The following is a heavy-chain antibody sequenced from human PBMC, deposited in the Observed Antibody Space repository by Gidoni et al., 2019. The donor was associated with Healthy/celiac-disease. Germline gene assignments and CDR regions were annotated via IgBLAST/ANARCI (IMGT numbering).Heavy chain of an antibody. CDR1: GGSISSSSYY. J-gene: IGHJ5*02. Sequence: QLQLQESGPGLVKPSETLSLTCTVSGGSISSSSYYWGWIRQPPGKGLEWFGSIYYSGSTYYNPSLKSRVTISVDTSKNQFSLKLSSVTAADTAVYYCARLLLEWLSKDNWFDPWGQGTLVTVSS. D-gene: IGHD3-3*01. V-gene: IGHV4-39*01. CDR3: ARLLLEWLSKDNWFDP. CDR2: IYYSGST.